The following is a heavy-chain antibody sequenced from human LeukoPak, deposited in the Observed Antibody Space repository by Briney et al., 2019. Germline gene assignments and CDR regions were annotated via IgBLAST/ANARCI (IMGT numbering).Heavy chain of an antibody. CDR3: ARVGSSWYSELLYYFDY. D-gene: IGHD6-13*01. CDR2: IYYSGST. CDR1: GGSISSGGYY. Sequence: SQTLSLTCTVSGGSISSGGYYWSWIRQHPGKGLEWIGYIYYSGSTYYNPSLKSRVTISVDTSKNQFSLKLSSVTAAGTAVYYCARVGSSWYSELLYYFDYWGQGTLVTVSS. J-gene: IGHJ4*02. V-gene: IGHV4-31*03.